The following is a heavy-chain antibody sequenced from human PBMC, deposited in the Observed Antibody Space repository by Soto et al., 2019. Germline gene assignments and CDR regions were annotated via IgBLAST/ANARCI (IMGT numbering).Heavy chain of an antibody. Sequence: RASVKVSCKVSGYSLTELSMHWVRQAPGKGLEWMGGFDPEDGQTIYAQKFQGRVTMTEDTSTDTAYMELSTLRSEDTAVYYCASSAFGATPNEGWLDPWGQGTLVTVSS. V-gene: IGHV1-24*01. CDR1: GYSLTELS. J-gene: IGHJ5*02. D-gene: IGHD1-26*01. CDR2: FDPEDGQT. CDR3: ASSAFGATPNEGWLDP.